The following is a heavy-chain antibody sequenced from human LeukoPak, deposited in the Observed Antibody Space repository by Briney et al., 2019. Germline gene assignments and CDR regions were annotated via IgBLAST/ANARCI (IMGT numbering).Heavy chain of an antibody. CDR1: GFTFSSYW. CDR3: AKKAGSAELDY. D-gene: IGHD3-10*01. CDR2: IKQDGSEK. Sequence: GGSLRLSCAASGFTFSSYWMSWVRQAPGKGLEWVANIKQDGSEKYYVDSVKGRFTISRDNAKNSLYLQMNSLRAEDTAVYYCAKKAGSAELDYWGQGTLVTVSS. V-gene: IGHV3-7*01. J-gene: IGHJ4*02.